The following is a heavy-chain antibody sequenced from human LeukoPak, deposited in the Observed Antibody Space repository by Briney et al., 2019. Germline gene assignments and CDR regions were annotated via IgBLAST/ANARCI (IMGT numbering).Heavy chain of an antibody. D-gene: IGHD3-10*01. CDR1: GFTFSSYG. CDR3: AKNGVWFGEYYYYYMDV. CDR2: IRYDGSNK. J-gene: IGHJ6*03. V-gene: IGHV3-30*02. Sequence: GGSLRLSCAASGFTFSSYGMHWVRQAPGKGLEWVAFIRYDGSNKYYADSVKGRFTISRDNSKNTLYLQMNSLRAEDTAVYYCAKNGVWFGEYYYYYMDVWGKGTTVTVSS.